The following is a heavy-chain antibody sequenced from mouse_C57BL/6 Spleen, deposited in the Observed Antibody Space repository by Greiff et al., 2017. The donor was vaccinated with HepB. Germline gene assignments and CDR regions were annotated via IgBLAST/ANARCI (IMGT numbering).Heavy chain of an antibody. V-gene: IGHV5-16*01. Sequence: EVQLQESEGGLVQPGSSMKLSCTASGFTFSDYYMAWVRQVPEKGLEWVANINYDGSSTYYLDSLKSRFIISRDNAKNILYLQMSSLKSEDTATYYCARDHGSRDYFDYWGQGTTLTVSS. CDR1: GFTFSDYY. CDR3: ARDHGSRDYFDY. D-gene: IGHD1-1*01. CDR2: INYDGSST. J-gene: IGHJ2*01.